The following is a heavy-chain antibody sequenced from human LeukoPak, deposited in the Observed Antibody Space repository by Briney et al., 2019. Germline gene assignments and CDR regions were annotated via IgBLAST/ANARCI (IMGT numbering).Heavy chain of an antibody. Sequence: SETLSLTCAVYGGSFSDYYRNWIRQPPGKGLEWIGEINPSGSTNCNPSLKSRVTISVDTSKNQFSLKLSSVTAADTAVYYCALAAAGTGFDYWGQGTLVTVSS. D-gene: IGHD6-13*01. CDR3: ALAAAGTGFDY. J-gene: IGHJ4*02. CDR1: GGSFSDYY. CDR2: INPSGST. V-gene: IGHV4-34*01.